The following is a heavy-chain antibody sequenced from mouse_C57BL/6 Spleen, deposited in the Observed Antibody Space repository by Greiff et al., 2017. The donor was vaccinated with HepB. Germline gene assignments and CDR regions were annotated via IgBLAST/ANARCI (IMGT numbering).Heavy chain of an antibody. V-gene: IGHV7-4*01. Sequence: DVHLVESGGGLVQPGASLRLSCAASGFTFNDYQMSWVRQAPGKAPEWLALIRNKANGYTTEYTASVKGRFTISRDNSQNILYLQMNTLRAEDSATYYGVKAVSSGSSYTWFAYWGQGTLVTVSA. D-gene: IGHD1-1*01. CDR3: VKAVSSGSSYTWFAY. J-gene: IGHJ3*01. CDR2: IRNKANGYTT. CDR1: GFTFNDYQ.